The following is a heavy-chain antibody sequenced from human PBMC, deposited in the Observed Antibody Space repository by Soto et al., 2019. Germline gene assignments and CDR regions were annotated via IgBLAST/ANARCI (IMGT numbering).Heavy chain of an antibody. V-gene: IGHV3-23*01. CDR2: IRGSGGDT. J-gene: IGHJ6*04. CDR1: GFTFSSYV. D-gene: IGHD3-10*01. Sequence: EVQLLESGGGLVQPGGYLRISCAASGFTFSSYVMNWVRQAPGKGLEWVSGIRGSGGDTFYADSVKGRFTISRDNSKNTLYLQMNSLRAEDTAVYYGARGPMAPPPHDYGMDVWGKGTTVTVSS. CDR3: ARGPMAPPPHDYGMDV.